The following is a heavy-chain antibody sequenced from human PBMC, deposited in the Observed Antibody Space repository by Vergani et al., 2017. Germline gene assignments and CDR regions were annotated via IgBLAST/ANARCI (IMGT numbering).Heavy chain of an antibody. CDR3: AREARITMVRESYYYYYYMDV. V-gene: IGHV4-59*01. CDR2: IYYSGST. D-gene: IGHD3-10*01. CDR1: GGSISSYY. J-gene: IGHJ6*03. Sequence: QVQLQESGPGLVKPSETLSLTCTVSGGSISSYYWSWIRQPPGKGLAWIGYIYYSGSTNYNPSLKSRVTISVDTSKNQFSLKLSSVTAADTAVYYCAREARITMVRESYYYYYYMDVWGKGTTVTVSS.